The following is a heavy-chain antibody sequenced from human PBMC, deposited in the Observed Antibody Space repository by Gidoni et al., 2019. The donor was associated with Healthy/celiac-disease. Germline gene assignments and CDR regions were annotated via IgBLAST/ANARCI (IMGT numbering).Heavy chain of an antibody. CDR2: ISWNSGSI. D-gene: IGHD3-22*01. J-gene: IGHJ4*02. Sequence: EVQLVEYWGGLVQPGRSLRLSCAVSLFTFDDFAMHWVRLASGKCLLGVSGISWNSGSIGYADSVKGRFTISRDNAKNSLYLQMNSLRAEDTALYYCAKDPSALYDSSGAVDYWGQGTLVTVSS. CDR3: AKDPSALYDSSGAVDY. CDR1: LFTFDDFA. V-gene: IGHV3-9*01.